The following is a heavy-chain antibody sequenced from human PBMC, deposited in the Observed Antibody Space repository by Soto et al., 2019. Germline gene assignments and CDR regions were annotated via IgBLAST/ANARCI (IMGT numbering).Heavy chain of an antibody. J-gene: IGHJ6*02. D-gene: IGHD5-18*01. V-gene: IGHV3-21*01. CDR2: ISSSSSYI. CDR3: AREGYSYGPDYYGMDV. Sequence: GGSLRLSCAASGFTFSSYSMNWVRQAPGKGLEWVSSISSSSSYIYYADSVKGRFTISRDNAKNSLYLQMNSLRAEDTAVYYCAREGYSYGPDYYGMDVWGQGTTVTVSS. CDR1: GFTFSSYS.